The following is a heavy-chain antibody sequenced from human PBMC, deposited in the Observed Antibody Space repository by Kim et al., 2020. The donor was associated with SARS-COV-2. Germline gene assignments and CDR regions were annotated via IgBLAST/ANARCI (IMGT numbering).Heavy chain of an antibody. CDR3: ARPYSLTAAHWFDL. V-gene: IGHV3-11*04. Sequence: GGSLRLSCAASGFTFSDHSMSWIRQAPGKGLEWVSYISDSGSSIYYADSVKGRFTISRDNAKKSLYLYMDSLRAVDTAMYYCARPYSLTAAHWFDLWGQGTLVTVSS. D-gene: IGHD6-13*01. J-gene: IGHJ5*02. CDR1: GFTFSDHS. CDR2: ISDSGSSI.